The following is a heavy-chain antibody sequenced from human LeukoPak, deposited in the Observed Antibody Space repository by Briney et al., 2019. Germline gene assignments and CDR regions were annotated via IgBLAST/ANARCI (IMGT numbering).Heavy chain of an antibody. CDR2: INPSGGST. CDR3: ARVPHYYGSGREQVARAFDT. Sequence: GASVKVSCKASGYTFTSYYMHWVRQAPGQGLEWMGIINPSGGSTSYAQKFQGRVTMTRDTSTSTVYMELSSLRSEDTAVYYCARVPHYYGSGREQVARAFDTWGQGTMVTVSS. D-gene: IGHD3-10*01. CDR1: GYTFTSYY. V-gene: IGHV1-46*01. J-gene: IGHJ3*02.